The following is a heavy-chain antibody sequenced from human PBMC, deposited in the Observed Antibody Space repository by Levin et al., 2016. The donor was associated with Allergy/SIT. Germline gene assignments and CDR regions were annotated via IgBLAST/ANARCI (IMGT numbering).Heavy chain of an antibody. CDR2: IYHSGDT. CDR3: ARRAYSSGYEIFDF. D-gene: IGHD5-18*01. Sequence: LRLSCTVSGGSISSGGYHWSWLRQLPGKGLEWLGYIYHSGDTYYNPSLQSRLTISADTSKNHFSLKLSSVSAADTAVYFCARRAYSSGYEIFDFWGQGALVTVSS. J-gene: IGHJ4*02. V-gene: IGHV4-31*03. CDR1: GGSISSGGYH.